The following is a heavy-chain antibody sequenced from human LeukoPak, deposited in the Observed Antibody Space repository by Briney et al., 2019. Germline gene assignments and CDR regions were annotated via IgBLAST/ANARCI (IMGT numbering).Heavy chain of an antibody. D-gene: IGHD3-10*01. Sequence: GGSLRLSCAASGFTFSNAWMSWVRQAPGKGLEWVGRIKSKTDGGTTDYAAPVKGRFTISRDDSKNTLYLQMNSLKTEDTAVYYCATVEELAWTQTDNWFDPWGQGTLVTVSS. J-gene: IGHJ5*02. CDR1: GFTFSNAW. CDR3: ATVEELAWTQTDNWFDP. V-gene: IGHV3-15*01. CDR2: IKSKTDGGTT.